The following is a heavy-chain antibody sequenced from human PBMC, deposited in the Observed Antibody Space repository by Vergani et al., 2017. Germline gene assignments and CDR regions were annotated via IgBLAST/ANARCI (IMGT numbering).Heavy chain of an antibody. CDR3: ARGGYSTSSTSRHYYYYMDV. J-gene: IGHJ6*03. V-gene: IGHV4-30-2*01. D-gene: IGHD6-6*01. CDR2: IYHSGST. CDR1: GGSISSGGYS. Sequence: QLQLQESGSGLVKPSQTLSLTCAVSGGSISSGGYSWSWIRQPPGKGLEWIGYIYHSGSTYYNPSLKSRVTISVDRSKNQFSLNLSSVTAADTAVYYCARGGYSTSSTSRHYYYYMDVWGKGTTVTVSS.